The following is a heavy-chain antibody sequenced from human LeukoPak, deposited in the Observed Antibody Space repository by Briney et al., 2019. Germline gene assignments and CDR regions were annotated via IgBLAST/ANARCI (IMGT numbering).Heavy chain of an antibody. J-gene: IGHJ6*02. CDR3: ARGRPTWVVAAPRGMDV. Sequence: ASVKVSCKSSGYTFTSYDINWVRQATGQGLEWMGWMNPNSGNTGYAQKFQGRVTMTRNTSISTAYMELSSLRSEDTAVYYCARGRPTWVVAAPRGMDVWGQGTTVTVSS. CDR1: GYTFTSYD. CDR2: MNPNSGNT. D-gene: IGHD2-15*01. V-gene: IGHV1-8*01.